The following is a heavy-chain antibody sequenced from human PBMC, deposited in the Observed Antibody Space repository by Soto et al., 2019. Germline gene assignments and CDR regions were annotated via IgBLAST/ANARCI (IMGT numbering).Heavy chain of an antibody. CDR1: GGSVSSGSYY. CDR2: IYYSGST. Sequence: KPSETLSLTCTVSGGSVSSGSYYWTWIRQPPGRGLEWIGYIYYSGSTNYNPSLKSRVTISVDTSKNQFSLKLSSVTAADTAVYYCARDRQPKKLGYCSSTTCYDYYYYYYMDVWGKGTTVTVSS. J-gene: IGHJ6*03. V-gene: IGHV4-61*01. CDR3: ARDRQPKKLGYCSSTTCYDYYYYYYMDV. D-gene: IGHD2-2*01.